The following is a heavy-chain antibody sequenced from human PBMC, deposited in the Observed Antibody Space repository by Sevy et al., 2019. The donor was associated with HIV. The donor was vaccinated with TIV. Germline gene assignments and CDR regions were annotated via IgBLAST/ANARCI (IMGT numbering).Heavy chain of an antibody. CDR1: GFTFSSYS. J-gene: IGHJ4*02. Sequence: GGSLRLSCAASGFTFSSYSMNWVRQAPGKGLEWVSSISSSSSYIYYEDSVKGRFTISRDNAKNSLYLQMNRRRAVVTAVYYCARGGTYYYDSSGHYAYAHWGQGTLVTVSS. V-gene: IGHV3-21*01. D-gene: IGHD3-22*01. CDR2: ISSSSSYI. CDR3: ARGGTYYYDSSGHYAYAH.